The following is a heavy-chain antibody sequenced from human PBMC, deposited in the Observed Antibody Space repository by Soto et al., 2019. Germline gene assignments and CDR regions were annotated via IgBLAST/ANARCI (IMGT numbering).Heavy chain of an antibody. J-gene: IGHJ4*02. CDR2: ISYDGSSK. V-gene: IGHV3-30-3*01. CDR1: GFTFSIYS. D-gene: IGHD3-3*01. CDR3: ARGDSFGPDY. Sequence: QVQLVESGGGVVQPERSLRLSCAASGFTFSIYSMHWVRQAPGKGLEWVSVISYDGSSKNFANSVKGRFTISRDTSKNTLSLQMNSLRAEDSAVYYCARGDSFGPDYWGQGTLVTVSS.